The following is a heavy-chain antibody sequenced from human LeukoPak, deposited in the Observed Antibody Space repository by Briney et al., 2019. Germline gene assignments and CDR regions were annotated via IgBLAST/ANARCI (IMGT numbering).Heavy chain of an antibody. Sequence: PGVSLRLSCAASGFTFSRTGMHWVRQAPGKGLEWVAFIRYDTSNKYYADSVRGRFTISRDNSKNRLYLQLNSLRAEDTAVYYCAKDRVDDPNYYYAMSVWGRGTTVTVSS. J-gene: IGHJ6*02. CDR2: IRYDTSNK. V-gene: IGHV3-30*02. D-gene: IGHD1-1*01. CDR1: GFTFSRTG. CDR3: AKDRVDDPNYYYAMSV.